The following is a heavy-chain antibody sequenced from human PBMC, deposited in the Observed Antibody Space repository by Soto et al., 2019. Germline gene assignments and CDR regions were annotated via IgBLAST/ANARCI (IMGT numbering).Heavy chain of an antibody. J-gene: IGHJ5*02. Sequence: SETLSLTCTVSGGSISTYYWSWIRQPPGKGLEWVAYIYYSGNTNYNPSLRSRVTVSVDTSKNQFSLKLTSVTATDTAVYYCARSPDNWNYGPWFDPWGQGTLVTVSS. D-gene: IGHD1-7*01. CDR2: IYYSGNT. V-gene: IGHV4-59*01. CDR1: GGSISTYY. CDR3: ARSPDNWNYGPWFDP.